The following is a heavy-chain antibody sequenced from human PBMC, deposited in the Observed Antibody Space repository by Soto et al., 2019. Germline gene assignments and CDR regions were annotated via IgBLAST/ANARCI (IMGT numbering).Heavy chain of an antibody. D-gene: IGHD2-8*01. CDR3: AKDSTPMVYATYYFDY. J-gene: IGHJ4*02. CDR1: GFTFSSYG. V-gene: IGHV3-30*18. Sequence: GGSLRLSCAVSGFTFSSYGMHWVRQAPGKGLEWVVVISYDGSIKHFVDAVKGRFTISRDNSKDTLYLQMNSLRAEDTAVYYCAKDSTPMVYATYYFDYWGQGTLVTVSS. CDR2: ISYDGSIK.